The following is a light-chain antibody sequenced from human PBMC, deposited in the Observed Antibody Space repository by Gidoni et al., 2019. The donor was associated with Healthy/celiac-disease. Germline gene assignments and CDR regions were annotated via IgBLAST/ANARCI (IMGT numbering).Light chain of an antibody. CDR2: GNS. Sequence: SVLPQPPSVSGAPGQRVTISCTGSSSNIGAGYDVHWYQQLPGTAPKLLIYGNSNRPSGVPDRFSGSKSGTSASLAITGLQAEDEADYYCQSYDSSLSVYVVFGGGTKLTVL. V-gene: IGLV1-40*01. CDR3: QSYDSSLSVYVV. J-gene: IGLJ2*01. CDR1: SSNIGAGYD.